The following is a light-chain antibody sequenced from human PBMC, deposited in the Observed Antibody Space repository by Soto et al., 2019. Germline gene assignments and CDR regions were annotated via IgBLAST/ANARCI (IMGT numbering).Light chain of an antibody. CDR1: SGDIGSYNR. Sequence: QSALTQPASVSGPPGQSIPISCTGTSGDIGSYNRVSWYQQHPGKAPKLIIYEVTDRPSGVSNRFSGSKSGNTASLTISGLQGEDEAEYYCISYTSINTSACGFGTGAKLTVL. CDR3: ISYTSINTSACG. V-gene: IGLV2-14*01. J-gene: IGLJ1*01. CDR2: EVT.